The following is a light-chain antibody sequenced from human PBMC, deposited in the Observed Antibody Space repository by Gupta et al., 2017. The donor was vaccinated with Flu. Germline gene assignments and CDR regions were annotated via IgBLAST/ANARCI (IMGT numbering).Light chain of an antibody. CDR3: QVWESSSDQRV. V-gene: IGLV3-21*02. Sequence: SYVLTQSPSVSVAPGQTASITCGGTSIGSEGVHWYQQRPGQAPVMVVYDDSDRPSGIPERISGSKSGNTATLTISRVEAGDEADYYCQVWESSSDQRVFGGGTKLTVL. CDR2: DDS. J-gene: IGLJ3*02. CDR1: SIGSEG.